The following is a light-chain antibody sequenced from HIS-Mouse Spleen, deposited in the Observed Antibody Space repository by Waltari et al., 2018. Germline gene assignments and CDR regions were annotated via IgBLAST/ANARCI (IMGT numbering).Light chain of an antibody. J-gene: IGKJ4*01. Sequence: DIVMTQSPLSLPVPPGDPAPLARMSSQSLLHSNGYNYLDWYLQKPGQSPQLLIYLGSNRASGVPDRFSGSGSGTDFTLKISRVEAEDVGVYYCMQALQTPLTFGGGTKVEIK. CDR3: MQALQTPLT. CDR1: QSLLHSNGYNY. CDR2: LGS. V-gene: IGKV2-28*01.